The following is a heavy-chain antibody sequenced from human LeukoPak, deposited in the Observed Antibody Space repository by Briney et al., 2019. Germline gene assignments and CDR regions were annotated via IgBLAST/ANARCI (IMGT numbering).Heavy chain of an antibody. V-gene: IGHV4-31*03. Sequence: SQTLSLTCTVSGGSISSGGYYWGWIRQHPGKGLEWIGYIYYSGSTYYNPSLKSRVTISVDTSKNQFSLKLSSVTAADTAMYYCARVYDGNNFDCYYYMDVWGKGTTVTVSS. CDR1: GGSISSGGYY. J-gene: IGHJ6*03. D-gene: IGHD4-23*01. CDR3: ARVYDGNNFDCYYYMDV. CDR2: IYYSGST.